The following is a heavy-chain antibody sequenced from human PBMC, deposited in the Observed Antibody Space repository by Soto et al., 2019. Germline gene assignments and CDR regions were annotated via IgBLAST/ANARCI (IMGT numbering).Heavy chain of an antibody. CDR2: MNPNSGNR. D-gene: IGHD6-13*01. J-gene: IGHJ4*02. CDR3: AREIGMKQQLIDY. V-gene: IGHV1-8*01. CDR1: GYTFTSYD. Sequence: AAVKFSCRGSGYTFTSYDINWVRQATGQGLEWMGWMNPNSGNRLYGQKFQGSVTMTRNPSISTAYMELRSLRSEDTAVDYCAREIGMKQQLIDYGGQGTLVPVSS.